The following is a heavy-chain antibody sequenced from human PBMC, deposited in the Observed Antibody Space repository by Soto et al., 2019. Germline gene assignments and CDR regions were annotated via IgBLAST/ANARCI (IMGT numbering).Heavy chain of an antibody. J-gene: IGHJ4*02. CDR2: NWDDAITE. V-gene: IGHV3-33*04. Sequence: QVQLVQSGGGVVQPGRSLRLSCAASGFTFRRYGMNWVRQAPGKGLEWVSVNWDDAITEEYVDSVKGRFTISRDNSKNTVDMQMTSLRTEDTAVYYCARGQWIYGPGDSDFWGRGTLVTVSS. CDR3: ARGQWIYGPGDSDF. D-gene: IGHD2-21*02. CDR1: GFTFRRYG.